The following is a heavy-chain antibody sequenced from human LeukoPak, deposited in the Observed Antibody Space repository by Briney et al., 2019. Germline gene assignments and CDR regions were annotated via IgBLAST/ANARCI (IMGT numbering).Heavy chain of an antibody. CDR1: GGSFSGYY. CDR2: INHSGST. Sequence: SETLSLTCAVYGGSFSGYYWSWIRQPPGKGLEWIGEINHSGSTNYNPSLKSRVTISVDTSKNQFSLKLSSVTAADTAVYYCARGKGLDYWGQGTLVTVSS. V-gene: IGHV4-34*01. J-gene: IGHJ4*02. CDR3: ARGKGLDY.